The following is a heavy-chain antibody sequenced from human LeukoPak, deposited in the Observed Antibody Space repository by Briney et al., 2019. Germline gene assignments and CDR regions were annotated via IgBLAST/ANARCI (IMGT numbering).Heavy chain of an antibody. CDR3: AKDLGGYSYGPQGYYGMDV. CDR1: GGSITNYY. V-gene: IGHV4-59*12. J-gene: IGHJ6*02. Sequence: RSSETLSLTCIVSGGSITNYYWSWIRQPPGKGLEWIGYIYYSGATNYNPSLQSRVTISVDTSKSQFSLKLTSVTAADTAVYYCAKDLGGYSYGPQGYYGMDVWGQGTTVTVSS. D-gene: IGHD5-18*01. CDR2: IYYSGAT.